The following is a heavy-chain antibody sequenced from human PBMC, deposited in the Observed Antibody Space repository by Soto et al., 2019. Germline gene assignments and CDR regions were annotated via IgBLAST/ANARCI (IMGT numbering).Heavy chain of an antibody. CDR1: GFSFNTYG. CDR3: ARGERSDIVVVTAQDLDY. J-gene: IGHJ4*02. V-gene: IGHV3-33*01. D-gene: IGHD2-21*02. CDR2: IWYDGSKK. Sequence: PGGSLRLSCEASGFSFNTYGMNWVRQAPGKGLEWVAVIWYDGSKKYYADSVKGRFTISRDNSKNTLYLQMNSLRAEDTAVYYCARGERSDIVVVTAQDLDYWGKGTLVTVSS.